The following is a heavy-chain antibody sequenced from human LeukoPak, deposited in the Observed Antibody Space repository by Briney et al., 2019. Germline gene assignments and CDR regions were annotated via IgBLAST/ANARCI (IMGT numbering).Heavy chain of an antibody. Sequence: SETLSLTCTVSGGSISSYYWSWIRQPPGKGLEWIGYIYYSGSTNYNPSLKSRVTISVDTSKNQFSLKLSSVTAADTAVYYCARGNYYDSSGYYGTFDYWGQGTLVTVSS. D-gene: IGHD3-22*01. V-gene: IGHV4-59*01. CDR3: ARGNYYDSSGYYGTFDY. CDR2: IYYSGST. J-gene: IGHJ4*02. CDR1: GGSISSYY.